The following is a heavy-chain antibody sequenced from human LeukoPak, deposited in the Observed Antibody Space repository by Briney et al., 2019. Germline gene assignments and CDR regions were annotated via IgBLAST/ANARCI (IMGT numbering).Heavy chain of an antibody. Sequence: PGGSLRLSCAASAFTFSTYAMSWVRQAPGKGLEWVSAISGSGGSTYYADSVKGRFTISRDNSKNTPYLQMNSLRAEDTAVYYCAKGAVAAAAAWFDPWGQGTLVTVSS. J-gene: IGHJ5*02. CDR1: AFTFSTYA. V-gene: IGHV3-23*01. CDR2: ISGSGGST. CDR3: AKGAVAAAAAWFDP. D-gene: IGHD6-13*01.